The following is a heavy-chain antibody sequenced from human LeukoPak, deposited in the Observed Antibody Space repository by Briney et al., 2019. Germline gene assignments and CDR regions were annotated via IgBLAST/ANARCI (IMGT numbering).Heavy chain of an antibody. Sequence: ASVKVSCKASGYTFTGYYMHWVRQAPGQGLECMGWINPNSGGTNYAQKFQGRVTMTRDTSISTAYMELSRLRSDDTAVYYCARAYYYDSSGYYDWGQGTLVTVSS. CDR1: GYTFTGYY. D-gene: IGHD3-22*01. J-gene: IGHJ4*02. V-gene: IGHV1-2*02. CDR3: ARAYYYDSSGYYD. CDR2: INPNSGGT.